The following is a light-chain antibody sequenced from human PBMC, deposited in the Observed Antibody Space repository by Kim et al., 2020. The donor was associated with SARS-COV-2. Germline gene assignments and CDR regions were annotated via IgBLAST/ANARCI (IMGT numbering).Light chain of an antibody. CDR3: QQYASSPTP. Sequence: EIVLTQSPGTVSLSQGERATLSCRASQTVSSSYLAWYQQKPGQAPRLLINDASRRATGIPDRFSGSGSGTDFTLTISRLEPEDFAVYYCQQYASSPTPFGGGTKVDIK. CDR1: QTVSSSY. J-gene: IGKJ4*01. CDR2: DAS. V-gene: IGKV3-20*01.